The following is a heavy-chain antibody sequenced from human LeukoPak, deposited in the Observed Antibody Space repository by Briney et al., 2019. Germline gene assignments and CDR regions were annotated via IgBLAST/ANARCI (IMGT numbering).Heavy chain of an antibody. D-gene: IGHD6-13*01. Sequence: PGGSLRLSCAASGFTFSDYYMSWIRQAPGKGLEWVSYISSSSSTIYYADSVKGRFTISRDNAKNSLYLQMNSLRAEDTAVYYCARGGYSSSWYLRDYYYMDVWGKGTTVTVSS. CDR1: GFTFSDYY. V-gene: IGHV3-11*04. CDR2: ISSSSSTI. CDR3: ARGGYSSSWYLRDYYYMDV. J-gene: IGHJ6*03.